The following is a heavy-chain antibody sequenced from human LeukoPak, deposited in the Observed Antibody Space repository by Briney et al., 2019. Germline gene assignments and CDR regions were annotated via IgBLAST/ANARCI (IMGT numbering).Heavy chain of an antibody. CDR1: GFAFSFYA. J-gene: IGHJ5*01. V-gene: IGHV3-23*01. D-gene: IGHD6-19*01. CDR3: AKPVSGGLAVTADWFHP. Sequence: PGGSLRLSCAASGFAFSFYAMSWLRPPPGKGLEWVSTINANSGTTSYAASVRGRFIISRDNSKNTLYLQVNTLRADDTATYYCAKPVSGGLAVTADWFHPWGQGTLVVVSS. CDR2: INANSGTT.